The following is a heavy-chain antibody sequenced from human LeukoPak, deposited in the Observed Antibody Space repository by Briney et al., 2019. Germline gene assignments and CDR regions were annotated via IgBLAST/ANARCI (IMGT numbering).Heavy chain of an antibody. CDR2: IYTSGST. CDR3: AREGGQIAAAGNFDY. J-gene: IGHJ4*02. CDR1: GGSISSYY. V-gene: IGHV4-4*07. D-gene: IGHD6-13*01. Sequence: PSETLSLACTVSGGSISSYYWSWIRQPAGKGLEWIGRIYTSGSTNYNPSLKSRVTMSVDTSKNQFSLKLSSVTAADTAVYYCAREGGQIAAAGNFDYWGQGTLVTVSS.